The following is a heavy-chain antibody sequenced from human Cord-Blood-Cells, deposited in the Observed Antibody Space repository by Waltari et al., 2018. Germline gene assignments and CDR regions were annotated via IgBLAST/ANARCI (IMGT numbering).Heavy chain of an antibody. J-gene: IGHJ4*02. V-gene: IGHV3-33*01. CDR2: IWYDGINK. Sequence: QVQLVESGGGVVQPGRSLRLSCAESGFTFSTYGMHWAPQAPGKGLGWVAVIWYDGINKYYADSVKGRFTISRDNSKNTLYLQMNSLRAEDTAVYYCARDSGRDCGGSFDYWGQGTLVTVSS. CDR1: GFTFSTYG. D-gene: IGHD1-26*01. CDR3: ARDSGRDCGGSFDY.